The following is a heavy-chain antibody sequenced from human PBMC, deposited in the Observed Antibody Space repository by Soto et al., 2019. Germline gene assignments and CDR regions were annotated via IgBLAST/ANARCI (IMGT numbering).Heavy chain of an antibody. CDR1: GFTFTRYS. V-gene: IGHV3-21*01. J-gene: IGHJ4*02. CDR3: ARESEDLTSNFDY. CDR2: MSSNTNYI. Sequence: GGSLRLSCAASGFTFTRYSMNWVRQAPGKGLEWVSSMSSNTNYIYYADSMKGRFTVSRDNAKNSVYLDMNSLSAEDTAVYYCARESEDLTSNFDYWGQGTLVTVSS.